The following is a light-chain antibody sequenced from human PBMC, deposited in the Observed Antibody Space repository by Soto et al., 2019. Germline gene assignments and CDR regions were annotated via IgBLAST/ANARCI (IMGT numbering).Light chain of an antibody. CDR1: SSDAGGYNY. CDR3: SSYTSSSTYV. V-gene: IGLV2-14*01. J-gene: IGLJ1*01. CDR2: DVS. Sequence: QSALTQPASVSGSPGQSITISCTGTSSDAGGYNYVSWYQQHPGKAPKLMIYDVSNRPSGVSNRFSGSKSGNTASLTISGLQAEDEADYYCSSYTSSSTYVFGTGTKLTLL.